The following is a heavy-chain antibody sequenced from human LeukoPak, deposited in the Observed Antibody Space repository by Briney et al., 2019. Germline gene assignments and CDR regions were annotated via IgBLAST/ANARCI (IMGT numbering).Heavy chain of an antibody. CDR2: IDPSDSYT. J-gene: IGHJ4*02. CDR1: GYSLTSYW. V-gene: IGHV5-10-1*01. CDR3: ATNPPYPTLVPDY. Sequence: GESLKISCKGSGYSLTSYWISWVRQMPGKGLEWMGRIDPSDSYTNYSPSFQGHVTISADKSISTAYLQWSSLKASDTAMYYCATNPPYPTLVPDYWGQGTLVTVSS. D-gene: IGHD6-13*01.